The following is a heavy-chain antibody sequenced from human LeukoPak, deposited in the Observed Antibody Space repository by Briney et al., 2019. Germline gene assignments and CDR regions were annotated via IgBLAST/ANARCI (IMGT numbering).Heavy chain of an antibody. CDR1: GFTFSCYA. CDR2: ISGSGGST. Sequence: HSGGSLRLSCAASGFTFSCYAMSWVRQAPGKGLEWVSAISGSGGSTYYADSVKGRFTISRDNSKNTLYLQMNSLRAEDTAVYYCAKGVTIFGVVNFFDYWGQGTLVTVSS. D-gene: IGHD3-3*01. CDR3: AKGVTIFGVVNFFDY. J-gene: IGHJ4*02. V-gene: IGHV3-23*01.